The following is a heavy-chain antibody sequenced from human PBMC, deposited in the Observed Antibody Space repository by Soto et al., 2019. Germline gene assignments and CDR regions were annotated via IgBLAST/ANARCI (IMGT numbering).Heavy chain of an antibody. J-gene: IGHJ4*02. CDR2: VYYSGTT. V-gene: IGHV4-61*01. CDR3: ARTTAVPNALRSRYFFDY. D-gene: IGHD4-17*01. Sequence: SETLSLTCSVSGGSVSDKTYYWSWIRQPPGKRLEWIGYVYYSGTTNYNPSLKSRVTISVDLSKNRFSLRLSSVTTADTALYYCARTTAVPNALRSRYFFDYWGQGTLVTVSS. CDR1: GGSVSDKTYY.